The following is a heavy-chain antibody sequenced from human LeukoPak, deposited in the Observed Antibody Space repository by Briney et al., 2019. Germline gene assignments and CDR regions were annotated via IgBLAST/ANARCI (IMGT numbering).Heavy chain of an antibody. CDR1: GFTFSKVW. CDR3: TTDVNRFMVTASS. CDR2: IRSKTDGGAS. D-gene: IGHD2-21*02. V-gene: IGHV3-15*01. J-gene: IGHJ5*02. Sequence: GGSLRLSCAASGFTFSKVWMTWVRQAPGKGLEWVGRIRSKTDGGASEYAAPVKGRFSISRDVSNNTLYLEMISLKAEDTAIYYCTTDVNRFMVTASSWGQGTLVTVSS.